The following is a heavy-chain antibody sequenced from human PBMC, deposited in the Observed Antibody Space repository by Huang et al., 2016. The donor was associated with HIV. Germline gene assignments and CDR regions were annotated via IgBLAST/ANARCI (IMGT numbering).Heavy chain of an antibody. CDR1: GYNFDSYW. Sequence: EVHLVQSGAEVKEPGESLKISCQASGYNFDSYWIGWVGQMPGKGLEWRGVIYPGDSGTRYVPSFQGQVTISADQSINTAYLQCSSLKASDTAIYFCARQGLWLPPTDPFDYWGQGTPVTVSA. J-gene: IGHJ4*02. D-gene: IGHD3-10*01. CDR2: IYPGDSGT. V-gene: IGHV5-51*01. CDR3: ARQGLWLPPTDPFDY.